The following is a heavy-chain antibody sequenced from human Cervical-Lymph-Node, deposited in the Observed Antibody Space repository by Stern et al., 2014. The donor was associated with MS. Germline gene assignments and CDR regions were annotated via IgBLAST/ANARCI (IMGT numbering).Heavy chain of an antibody. Sequence: DQLVQSGGGAIQPGGSLRLYCTASGLPVSRDYMTWVRQAPGKGLEWVSLITNVGSTFYTDSVKGRFTISRDDSKNTVYLHMTSLRSEDTAMYYCARDTSSPERSDWWGQGTLVTVSS. J-gene: IGHJ4*02. D-gene: IGHD1-1*01. CDR2: ITNVGST. CDR3: ARDTSSPERSDW. V-gene: IGHV3-53*01. CDR1: GLPVSRDY.